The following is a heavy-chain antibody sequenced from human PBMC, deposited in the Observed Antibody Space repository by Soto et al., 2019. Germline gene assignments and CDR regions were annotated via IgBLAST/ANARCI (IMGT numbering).Heavy chain of an antibody. J-gene: IGHJ6*03. CDR2: IYYSGST. CDR3: ARDMPAAAGYYYYYMDV. V-gene: IGHV4-59*01. CDR1: GGSISSYY. Sequence: NPSETLSLTCTVSGGSISSYYWSWIRQPPGKGLEWIGYIYYSGSTNYNPSLKSRVTISVDTSKNQFSLKLSSVTAADTAVYYCARDMPAAAGYYYYYMDVWGKGTTVTVSS. D-gene: IGHD6-13*01.